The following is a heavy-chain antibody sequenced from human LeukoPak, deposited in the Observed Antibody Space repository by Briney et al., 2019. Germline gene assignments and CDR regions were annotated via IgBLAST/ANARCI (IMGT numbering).Heavy chain of an antibody. Sequence: SVKVSCKASGYTFPNYDINWVRQATGQGLEWMGWMNFNSGNTGYAQKFQGRVTMTRNTAISTVYMELSSLKSEDTAIYYCAKVGLGNTAIHIWGQGTMLTASS. J-gene: IGHJ3*02. CDR1: GYTFPNYD. V-gene: IGHV1-8*01. D-gene: IGHD5-18*01. CDR2: MNFNSGNT. CDR3: AKVGLGNTAIHI.